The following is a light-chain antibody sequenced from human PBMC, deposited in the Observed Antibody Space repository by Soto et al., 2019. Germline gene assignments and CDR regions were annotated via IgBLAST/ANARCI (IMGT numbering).Light chain of an antibody. CDR3: SSYAGSKNLV. Sequence: QSALTHPPSASGSPGQSVTISCTGTSSDVGGYNSVSWYQQHPGKAPKLVIYEVSKRPSGVPDRFSASKSDNTASLTVSGLQAEDEADYYCSSYAGSKNLVFGGGTKLTVL. CDR1: SSDVGGYNS. V-gene: IGLV2-8*01. CDR2: EVS. J-gene: IGLJ2*01.